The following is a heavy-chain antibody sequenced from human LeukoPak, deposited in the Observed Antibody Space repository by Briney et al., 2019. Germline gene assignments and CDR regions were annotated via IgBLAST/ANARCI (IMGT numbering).Heavy chain of an antibody. CDR2: INPNSGGT. D-gene: IGHD6-13*01. J-gene: IGHJ4*02. Sequence: ASVKVSCKASGYTFTGYYMHWVRQAPGQGLEWMGWINPNSGGTNYAQKFQGWVTMTRDTSISTAYMELSRLRSDDTAVYYCARVGTSAAIAAAGTVMSGYFDYWGQGTLVTVSS. CDR3: ARVGTSAAIAAAGTVMSGYFDY. CDR1: GYTFTGYY. V-gene: IGHV1-2*04.